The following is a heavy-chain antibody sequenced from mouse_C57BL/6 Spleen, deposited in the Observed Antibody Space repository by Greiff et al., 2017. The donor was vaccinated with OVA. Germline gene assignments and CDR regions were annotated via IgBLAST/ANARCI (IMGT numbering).Heavy chain of an antibody. CDR1: GYTFTNYW. J-gene: IGHJ1*03. CDR3: ARSGYDSHWYFDV. V-gene: IGHV1-63*01. CDR2: IYPGGVYT. Sequence: QVQLQQSGAELVRPGTSVKMSCKASGYTFTNYWIGWAKQRPGHGLEWIGDIYPGGVYTNYNEKFKGKATLTADKSSSTAYMQFSSLTSEDSAIYYCARSGYDSHWYFDVWGTGTTVTVSS. D-gene: IGHD2-4*01.